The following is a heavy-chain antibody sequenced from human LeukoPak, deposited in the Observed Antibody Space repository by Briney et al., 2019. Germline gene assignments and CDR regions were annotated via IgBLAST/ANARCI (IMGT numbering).Heavy chain of an antibody. CDR2: ISAYNGNT. V-gene: IGHV1-18*01. J-gene: IGHJ6*03. D-gene: IGHD2-2*01. Sequence: ASVKVSCKTSGYTFTSSGISWVRQAPGQRLERMGWISAYNGNTNYAQKLQGRVTMTTDTSTSTAYMELRSLRSDDTAVYYCARDGSIVVVPAEVIYYYYYMDVWGKGTTVTISS. CDR1: GYTFTSSG. CDR3: ARDGSIVVVPAEVIYYYYYMDV.